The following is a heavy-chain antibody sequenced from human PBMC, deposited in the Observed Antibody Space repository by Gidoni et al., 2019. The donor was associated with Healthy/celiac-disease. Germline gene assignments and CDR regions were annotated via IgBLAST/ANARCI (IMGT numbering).Heavy chain of an antibody. J-gene: IGHJ4*02. Sequence: QVQLVESGGGVVQPGRSLRLSCAASGFTFRSYAMHWVRQAPGKGLEWVAVISYDGSNKYYADSVKGRFTISRDNSKNTLYLQMNSLRAEDTAVYYCARESQRVAYYFDYWGQGTLVTVSS. V-gene: IGHV3-30*04. CDR3: ARESQRVAYYFDY. CDR2: ISYDGSNK. CDR1: GFTFRSYA.